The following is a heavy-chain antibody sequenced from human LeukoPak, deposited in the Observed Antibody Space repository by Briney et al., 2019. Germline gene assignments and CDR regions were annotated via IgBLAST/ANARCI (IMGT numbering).Heavy chain of an antibody. Sequence: GGSLRLSCAASGFTFSSFSMNWVRQAPGKGLEWVSSISSGSSYIYYADSLKGRFTISRDNAKNSLYLQMNSLRAEDTAVYYCAKDTTAWYRFDYWGQGTLVTVSS. J-gene: IGHJ4*02. CDR3: AKDTTAWYRFDY. CDR2: ISSGSSYI. CDR1: GFTFSSFS. D-gene: IGHD6-13*01. V-gene: IGHV3-21*01.